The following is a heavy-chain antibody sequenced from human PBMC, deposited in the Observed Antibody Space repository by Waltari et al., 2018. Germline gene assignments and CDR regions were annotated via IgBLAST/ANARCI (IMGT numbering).Heavy chain of an antibody. Sequence: EVYLVESGGALVQPGRSLRLSCDAAGFPFDGSAMHWVRQAPGKGLEWVSGISWNSDYRGYADSVKGRFTISRDNGKNTVYLQMNSLRPEDTALYYCTKAQYGYGGSYDWFDPWGQGTLVTVSS. CDR3: TKAQYGYGGSYDWFDP. V-gene: IGHV3-9*01. D-gene: IGHD1-26*01. CDR2: ISWNSDYR. CDR1: GFPFDGSA. J-gene: IGHJ5*02.